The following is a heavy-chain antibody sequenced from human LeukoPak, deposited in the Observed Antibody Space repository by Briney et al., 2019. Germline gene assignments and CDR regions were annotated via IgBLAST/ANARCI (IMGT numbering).Heavy chain of an antibody. CDR3: AKTHYDLLDV. Sequence: GGSLRLSCAASRFSFSTSPMSWVRQPPGKGLEWVSAMNNGPGATFYRDSVRGRFTISRDDSKSTLYLQMNSLRAEDTGTYYCAKTHYDLLDVWGQGTTVTVSS. CDR2: MNNGPGAT. D-gene: IGHD5-12*01. V-gene: IGHV3-23*01. CDR1: RFSFSTSP. J-gene: IGHJ6*02.